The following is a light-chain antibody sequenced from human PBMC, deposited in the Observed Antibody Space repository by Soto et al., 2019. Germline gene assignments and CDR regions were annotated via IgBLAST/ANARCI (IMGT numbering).Light chain of an antibody. J-gene: IGKJ3*01. CDR1: QGISSY. CDR3: QLYYSYPH. Sequence: AIRMTQSPSSLSASTGDRVTITCRASQGISSYLAWYQQKPGKAPKLLIYAASSLQSGVPSRFSGSGAGTDFTLTISCLQPEDFATYYCQLYYSYPHFGPGTQVDIK. CDR2: AAS. V-gene: IGKV1-8*01.